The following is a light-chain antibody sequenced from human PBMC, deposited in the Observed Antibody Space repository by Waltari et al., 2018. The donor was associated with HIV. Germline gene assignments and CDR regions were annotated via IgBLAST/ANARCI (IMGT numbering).Light chain of an antibody. Sequence: NLMLTQPHSVSESPGKTVTISCARSSGGIANNYVQWYQQRPGSSPTTVIYGDYQRPSWVPDRFSGSIDSSSNSASLTISGLKTDDEADYYCQSYDNGNWVLGGGTKVTVL. CDR2: GDY. J-gene: IGLJ3*02. CDR3: QSYDNGNWV. CDR1: SGGIANNY. V-gene: IGLV6-57*01.